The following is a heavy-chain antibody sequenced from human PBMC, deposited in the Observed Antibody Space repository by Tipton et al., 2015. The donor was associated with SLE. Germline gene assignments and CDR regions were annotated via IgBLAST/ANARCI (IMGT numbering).Heavy chain of an antibody. J-gene: IGHJ6*03. CDR2: IYYSGST. CDR3: ARDLIGFNRGYYYYIDV. Sequence: TLSLTCTVSGGSMSTYYWSWIRQPPGKGLEWIGYIYYSGSTNYNHSLKSRVTISVDTSRSQFSLKLTSVTAADMAIYYSARDLIGFNRGYYYYIDVWGKGTTVSVSS. V-gene: IGHV4-59*01. CDR1: GGSMSTYY. D-gene: IGHD2-15*01.